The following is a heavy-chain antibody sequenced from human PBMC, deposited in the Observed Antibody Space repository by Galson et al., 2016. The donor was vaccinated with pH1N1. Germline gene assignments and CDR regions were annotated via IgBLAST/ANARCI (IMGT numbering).Heavy chain of an antibody. CDR3: ARVSSSIPFDP. V-gene: IGHV1-2*02. Sequence: SCKASGYTFTGYYIHWVRQAPGQGLEWMGWINPDSGSTTYAQNLLGRVTMTRDTSISTAFMEVNSLKSDDTAVYYWARVSSSIPFDPWGQGTLVTVSS. J-gene: IGHJ5*02. D-gene: IGHD6-13*01. CDR1: GYTFTGYY. CDR2: INPDSGST.